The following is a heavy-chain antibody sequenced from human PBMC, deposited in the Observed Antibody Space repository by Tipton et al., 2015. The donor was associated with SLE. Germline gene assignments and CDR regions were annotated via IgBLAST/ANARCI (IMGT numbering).Heavy chain of an antibody. CDR2: INDDGSST. CDR1: GFTFSSYW. Sequence: SLRLSCAASGFTFSSYWMHWVRQGPGKGLVWVSRINDDGSSTSYADSVKGRFTISRDNAKNTLYLQMSSLRAEDTAVYYCARGPFAYDVFDIGGQGTMVTIFS. J-gene: IGHJ3*02. V-gene: IGHV3-74*01. D-gene: IGHD3-3*01. CDR3: ARGPFAYDVFDI.